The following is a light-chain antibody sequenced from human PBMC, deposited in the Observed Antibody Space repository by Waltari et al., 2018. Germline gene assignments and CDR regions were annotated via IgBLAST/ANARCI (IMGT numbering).Light chain of an antibody. CDR3: SSYTSSSTYV. CDR1: SRDVGGYNY. J-gene: IGLJ1*01. V-gene: IGLV2-14*01. Sequence: QSALTQPASVSGSPGQSITISCTGTSRDVGGYNYDSWYQQHPGKAPKLMIYEVSNRPSGVSNRFSGSKSGNTASLTISGLQAEDEADYYCSSYTSSSTYVFGTGTKVTVL. CDR2: EVS.